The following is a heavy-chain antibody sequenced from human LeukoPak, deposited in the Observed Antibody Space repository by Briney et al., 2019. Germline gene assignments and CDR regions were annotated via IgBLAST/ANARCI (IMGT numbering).Heavy chain of an antibody. D-gene: IGHD1-26*01. CDR1: GFTFSSYA. V-gene: IGHV3-64*01. J-gene: IGHJ4*02. CDR2: NSSNGGST. Sequence: GGSLRLSCAASGFTFSSYAMHWVRQAPGKGLEYVSANSSNGGSTYYANSVKGRFTISRDNSKNTLYLQMGSLRAEDMAVYYCARAGGRYGYYFDYWGQGTLVTVSS. CDR3: ARAGGRYGYYFDY.